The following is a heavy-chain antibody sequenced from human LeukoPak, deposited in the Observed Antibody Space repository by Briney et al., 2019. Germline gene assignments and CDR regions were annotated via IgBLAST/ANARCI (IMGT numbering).Heavy chain of an antibody. CDR3: ARNHVYYYDSSGYYAMDV. Sequence: SETLSLTCTVSGASISRDYWSWIRQPPGKGLEWIGYIHYSGSTNYNPSLESRVTISRDTSKNQFSLKLRSVTAADTAVYYCARNHVYYYDSSGYYAMDVWGQGTTVTVSS. D-gene: IGHD3-22*01. V-gene: IGHV4-59*01. CDR1: GASISRDY. CDR2: IHYSGST. J-gene: IGHJ6*02.